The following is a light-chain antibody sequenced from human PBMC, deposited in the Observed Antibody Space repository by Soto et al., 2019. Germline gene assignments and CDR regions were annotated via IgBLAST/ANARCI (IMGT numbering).Light chain of an antibody. J-gene: IGLJ3*02. CDR2: GNI. CDR1: SSNIGAGYD. Sequence: QSVLTQPPSVSGAPGQRVTISCTGSSSNIGAGYDVHWYQQLPGTAPKLLIYGNINRPSGVPDRFSGSQSGTSASLAITGLQAEDEADYYCQSYDSSLSASVFGGGTKVTVL. CDR3: QSYDSSLSASV. V-gene: IGLV1-40*01.